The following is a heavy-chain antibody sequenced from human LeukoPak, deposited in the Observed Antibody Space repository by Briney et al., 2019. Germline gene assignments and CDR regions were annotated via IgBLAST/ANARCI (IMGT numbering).Heavy chain of an antibody. J-gene: IGHJ3*02. CDR2: IDPDSGGT. CDR3: AREYYDTSGTKYAFDI. D-gene: IGHD3-22*01. V-gene: IGHV1-2*02. Sequence: ASVKVSCKASGYTFTAYYVHWVRQAPGQGLKWMASIDPDSGGTKSAQKFQGRVTMTRDTSISTASMELSRLRSDDTAVYYCAREYYDTSGTKYAFDIWGQGTMVTVSS. CDR1: GYTFTAYY.